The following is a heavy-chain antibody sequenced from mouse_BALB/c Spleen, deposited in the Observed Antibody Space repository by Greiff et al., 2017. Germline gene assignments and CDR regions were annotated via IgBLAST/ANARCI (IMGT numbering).Heavy chain of an antibody. Sequence: EVQLVESGGGLVQPGGSLKLSCAASGFTFSSYGMSWVRQTPDKRLELVATINSNGGSTYYPDSVKGRFSISRDNAKNTLYLQMSSLKSEDTAMYYCARDWERAMDYWGRGTSVTVSS. CDR2: INSNGGST. D-gene: IGHD4-1*01. CDR3: ARDWERAMDY. CDR1: GFTFSSYG. V-gene: IGHV5-6-3*01. J-gene: IGHJ4*01.